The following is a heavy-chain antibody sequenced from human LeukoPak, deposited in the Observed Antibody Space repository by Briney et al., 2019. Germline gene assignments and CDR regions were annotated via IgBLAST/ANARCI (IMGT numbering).Heavy chain of an antibody. Sequence: GASVKVSCKASGYTFTGYYMHWVRQAPGQGLEWMGWINPNSGGTNYAQKFQGRVTMTRDTSISTAYMELSRLRSDDTAVYYCARELERWLQSPGALGIWGQGTMVTVSS. D-gene: IGHD5-24*01. CDR1: GYTFTGYY. J-gene: IGHJ3*02. V-gene: IGHV1-2*02. CDR3: ARELERWLQSPGALGI. CDR2: INPNSGGT.